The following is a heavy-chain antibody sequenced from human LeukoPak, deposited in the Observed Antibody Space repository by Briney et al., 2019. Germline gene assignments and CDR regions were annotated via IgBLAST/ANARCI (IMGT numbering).Heavy chain of an antibody. CDR2: IYYSGST. Sequence: PSETLSLTCTVSGGSISSSSYYWGWIRQPPGKGLEWIGSIYYSGSTNYNPSLKSRVTISVDTSKNQFSLKLSSVTAADTAVYYCARRGYSYGYPFDYWGQGTLVTVSS. CDR1: GGSISSSSYY. J-gene: IGHJ4*02. D-gene: IGHD5-18*01. V-gene: IGHV4-39*07. CDR3: ARRGYSYGYPFDY.